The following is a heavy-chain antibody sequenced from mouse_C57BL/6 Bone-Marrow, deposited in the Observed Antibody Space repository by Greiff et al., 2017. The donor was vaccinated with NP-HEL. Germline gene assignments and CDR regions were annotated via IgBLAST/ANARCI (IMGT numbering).Heavy chain of an antibody. V-gene: IGHV1-18*01. D-gene: IGHD1-1*01. CDR3: SRNYYGSSSDWYFDV. CDR2: INPNNGGT. CDR1: GYTFTDYN. Sequence: VQLKESGPELVKPGASVKIPCKASGYTFTDYNMDWVKQSHGKSLEWIGDINPNNGGTIYNQKFKGKATLTVDKSSSTAYMELRSLTSEDTAVYYGSRNYYGSSSDWYFDVWGTGTTVTVSS. J-gene: IGHJ1*03.